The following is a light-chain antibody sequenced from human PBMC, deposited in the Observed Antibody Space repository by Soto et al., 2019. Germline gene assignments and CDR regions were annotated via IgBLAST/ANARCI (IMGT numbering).Light chain of an antibody. Sequence: QSVLTQPPSASGSPGQSVSISCTGTSSDVGGYNYVSWYQQHPGKAPKLMIYEVSKRPSGVPDRFSRSKSGNTASLTVSGLQAEDEADYYCSSYAGSNNFFYVFGTGTKVTVL. V-gene: IGLV2-8*01. J-gene: IGLJ1*01. CDR3: SSYAGSNNFFYV. CDR2: EVS. CDR1: SSDVGGYNY.